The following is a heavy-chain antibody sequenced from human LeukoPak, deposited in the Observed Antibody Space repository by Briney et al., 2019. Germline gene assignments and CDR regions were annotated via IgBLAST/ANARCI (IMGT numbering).Heavy chain of an antibody. V-gene: IGHV1-18*01. D-gene: IGHD5-18*01. CDR2: ISAYNDNI. CDR1: GYTFTSYG. Sequence: GASVKVSRKASGYTFTSYGFSWVRQAPGQGLEWMGWISAYNDNIHHAQKLQGRVTMTTDTSASTAYMELRSLRSDDTAVYYCARSGYSYGDDYWGQGTLVTVSS. CDR3: ARSGYSYGDDY. J-gene: IGHJ4*02.